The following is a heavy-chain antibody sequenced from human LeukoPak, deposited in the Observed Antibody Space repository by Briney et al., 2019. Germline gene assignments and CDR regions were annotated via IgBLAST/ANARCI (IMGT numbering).Heavy chain of an antibody. Sequence: GGSLRLSCAASGFTFSSYEMHWVRQAPGKGLEWVAFILYDGSKKYSADSVKGRFTISRDNSKNTLYLQMNSLRAEDTAVYYCAREVSGSYFDYWGQGTLVTVSS. J-gene: IGHJ4*02. CDR2: ILYDGSKK. D-gene: IGHD1-26*01. CDR3: AREVSGSYFDY. CDR1: GFTFSSYE. V-gene: IGHV3-30*04.